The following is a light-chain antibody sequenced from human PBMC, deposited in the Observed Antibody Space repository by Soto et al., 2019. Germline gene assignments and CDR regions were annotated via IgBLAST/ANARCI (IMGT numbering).Light chain of an antibody. Sequence: QSALTQPPSASGSPGQSVTISCTGTSSDVGGYNYVSWYQQHPGKAPKLMIYEVSKRPSGVPDRFSGSKSGNTASLTVSGLHAEDEADYYCSALGYVFGTGTKLT. CDR3: SALGYV. CDR2: EVS. J-gene: IGLJ1*01. CDR1: SSDVGGYNY. V-gene: IGLV2-8*01.